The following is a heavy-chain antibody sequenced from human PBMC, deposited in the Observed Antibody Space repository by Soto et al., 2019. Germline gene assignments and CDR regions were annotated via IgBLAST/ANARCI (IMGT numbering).Heavy chain of an antibody. CDR2: TYYRSKWYN. D-gene: IGHD4-17*01. CDR1: RDSVSSNSAA. CDR3: AREHDYGDYAATYNWFDP. Sequence: SQTLSLTCAISRDSVSSNSAAWNWIRQSPSRGLEWLGRTYYRSKWYNDYAVSVKSRITINPDTSKNQFSLQLNSVTPEDTAVYYCAREHDYGDYAATYNWFDPWGQGTLVTVSS. V-gene: IGHV6-1*01. J-gene: IGHJ5*02.